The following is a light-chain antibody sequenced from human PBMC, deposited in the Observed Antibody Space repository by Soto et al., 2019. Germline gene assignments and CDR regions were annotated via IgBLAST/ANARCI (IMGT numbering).Light chain of an antibody. J-gene: IGLJ1*01. Sequence: QSALTQPPSASGSPGQSVTISCTGTSSDVGGYNYVSWYQQHPGKAPQLMIYEVNKRPSGVPDRFSGSKSGNTASLTVSGLQAEDEADYYCSSYAGSKNFVFGTGTKLTVL. CDR2: EVN. CDR3: SSYAGSKNFV. CDR1: SSDVGGYNY. V-gene: IGLV2-8*01.